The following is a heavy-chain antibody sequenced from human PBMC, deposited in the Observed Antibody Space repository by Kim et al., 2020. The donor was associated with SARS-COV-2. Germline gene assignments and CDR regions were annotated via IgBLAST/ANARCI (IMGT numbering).Heavy chain of an antibody. V-gene: IGHV1-69*04. D-gene: IGHD2-15*01. Sequence: AQKFQGRVTITADKSTSTAYMELSSLRSEDTAVYYCARDLVVAATHFIDYWGQGTLVTVSS. CDR3: ARDLVVAATHFIDY. J-gene: IGHJ4*02.